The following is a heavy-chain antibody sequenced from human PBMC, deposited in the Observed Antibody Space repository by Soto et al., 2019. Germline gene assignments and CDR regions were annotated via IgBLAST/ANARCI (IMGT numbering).Heavy chain of an antibody. J-gene: IGHJ4*02. CDR3: AKDRHPDGIWTFDY. V-gene: IGHV3-23*01. CDR1: GFTLSSYT. D-gene: IGHD3-9*01. Sequence: PGGSLRLSCSASGFTLSSYTMSWARLTPGKGLQWVSTIFTGGTSTVYADPVRGRFSISRDDSKNTLYLQMDNLRVDDTALYFCAKDRHPDGIWTFDYWGRGTLVTVSS. CDR2: IFTGGTST.